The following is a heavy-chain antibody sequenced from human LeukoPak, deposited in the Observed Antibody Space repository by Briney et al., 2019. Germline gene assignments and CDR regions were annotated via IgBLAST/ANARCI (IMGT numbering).Heavy chain of an antibody. J-gene: IGHJ3*02. Sequence: PSETLSLTCAVSGYSISSGYYWGWIRPPPGKGLEWIGRIYHSGSTYYNPSLKSRVTISVDTSKNQFSLKLSSVTAADTAVYYCAREMITMIVVVRDAFDIWGQGTMVTVSS. V-gene: IGHV4-38-2*02. CDR1: GYSISSGYY. D-gene: IGHD3-22*01. CDR2: IYHSGST. CDR3: AREMITMIVVVRDAFDI.